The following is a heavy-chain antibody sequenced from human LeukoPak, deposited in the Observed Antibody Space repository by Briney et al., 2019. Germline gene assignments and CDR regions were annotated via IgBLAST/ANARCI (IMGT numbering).Heavy chain of an antibody. Sequence: SVKVSCKASGGTFSSYAISWVRQAPGQGLEWMGGIIPIFGTANYAQKFQGRVTITTGESTSTAYMELSSLRSEDTAVYYCARDSSGYYTSGAFDIWGQGTMVTVSS. V-gene: IGHV1-69*05. CDR1: GGTFSSYA. CDR2: IIPIFGTA. CDR3: ARDSSGYYTSGAFDI. J-gene: IGHJ3*02. D-gene: IGHD3-22*01.